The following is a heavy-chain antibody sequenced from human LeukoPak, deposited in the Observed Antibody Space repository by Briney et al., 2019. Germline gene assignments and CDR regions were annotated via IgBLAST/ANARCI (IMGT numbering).Heavy chain of an antibody. D-gene: IGHD3-9*01. CDR3: AREGFDLLTGYYAAPYFDY. Sequence: PSETLSLTCTVSGYSISSGYYWGWIRQPPGKGLEWIGSIYHSGSTYYNPSLKSRVTISVDTSKNQFSLKLSSVTAADTAVYYCAREGFDLLTGYYAAPYFDYWGQGILVTVSS. J-gene: IGHJ4*02. CDR2: IYHSGST. V-gene: IGHV4-38-2*02. CDR1: GYSISSGYY.